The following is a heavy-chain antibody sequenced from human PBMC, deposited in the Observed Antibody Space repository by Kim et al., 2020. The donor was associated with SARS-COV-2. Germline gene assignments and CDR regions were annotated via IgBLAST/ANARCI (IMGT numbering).Heavy chain of an antibody. CDR2: IVVGSGNT. CDR1: GFTFTSSA. CDR3: AAERRGGGLVTRFDY. J-gene: IGHJ4*02. Sequence: SVKVSCKASGFTFTSSAVQWVRQARGQRLEWIGWIVVGSGNTNYAQKFQERVTITRDMSTSTAYMELSSLRSEDTAVYYCAAERRGGGLVTRFDYWGQGTLVTVSS. V-gene: IGHV1-58*01. D-gene: IGHD3-9*01.